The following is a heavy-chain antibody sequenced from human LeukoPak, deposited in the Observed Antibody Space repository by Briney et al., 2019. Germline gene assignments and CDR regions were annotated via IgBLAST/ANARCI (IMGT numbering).Heavy chain of an antibody. CDR3: ARVGHIGDGYNYDYFDY. D-gene: IGHD5-24*01. CDR1: GGSFSGYY. CDR2: INHSGST. Sequence: SETLSLTCAVYGGSFSGYYWSWIRQPPGKGLEWIGEINHSGSTNYNPSLKSRVTISVDTSKNQFSLKLSSVTAADTAVYYCARVGHIGDGYNYDYFDYWGQGTLVTVSS. V-gene: IGHV4-34*01. J-gene: IGHJ4*02.